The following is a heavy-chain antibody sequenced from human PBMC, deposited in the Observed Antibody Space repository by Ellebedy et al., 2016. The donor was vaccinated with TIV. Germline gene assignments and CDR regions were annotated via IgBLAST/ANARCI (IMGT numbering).Heavy chain of an antibody. Sequence: AASVKVSCKASGGTFSSDAISWVRQAPGQGLEWMGRIVPLLHIANYAQKFQARVTINADNSTNTVYMELSSLRSEDTAVYYCAKGGEFTVTSHWGQGTLVIVSS. V-gene: IGHV1-69*04. CDR3: AKGGEFTVTSH. CDR1: GGTFSSDA. D-gene: IGHD4-11*01. CDR2: IVPLLHIA. J-gene: IGHJ1*01.